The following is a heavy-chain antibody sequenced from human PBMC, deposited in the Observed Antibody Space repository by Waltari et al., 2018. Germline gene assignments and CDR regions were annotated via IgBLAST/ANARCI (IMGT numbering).Heavy chain of an antibody. CDR2: IRYDGSNK. CDR3: AKVSTGWGFDY. V-gene: IGHV3-30*02. D-gene: IGHD3-16*01. CDR1: GLTFSSQG. J-gene: IGHJ4*02. Sequence: QVQLVESGGGVVQPGGSLRLSCAASGLTFSSQGLPWVRQAPGKGLEWVAFIRYDGSNKYYADSVKGRFTISRDNSKNTLYLQMNSLRAEDTAVYYCAKVSTGWGFDYWGQGTLVTVSS.